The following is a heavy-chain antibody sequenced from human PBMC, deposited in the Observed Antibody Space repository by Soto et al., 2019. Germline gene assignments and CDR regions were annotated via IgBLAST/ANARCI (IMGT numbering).Heavy chain of an antibody. CDR2: ISGSGGST. CDR3: ENDLDDYSGGSSYRNYYGMDV. J-gene: IGHJ6*02. CDR1: GFTFSSYA. Sequence: PGGSLRLSCAASGFTFSSYAMSWVRQAPGKGLEWVSAISGSGGSTYYADSVKGRFTISRDTSKNTLYLQMNSLRAEDTAVYYCENDLDDYSGGSSYRNYYGMDVWGQGTTVTVSS. D-gene: IGHD3-3*01. V-gene: IGHV3-23*01.